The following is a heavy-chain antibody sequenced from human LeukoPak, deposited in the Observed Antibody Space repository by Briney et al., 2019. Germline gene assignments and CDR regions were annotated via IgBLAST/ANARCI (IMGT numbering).Heavy chain of an antibody. J-gene: IGHJ4*02. D-gene: IGHD3-10*01. CDR2: SSADNGNT. V-gene: IGHV1-18*01. CDR1: GYTFTSYG. Sequence: ASVKVSCKASGYTFTSYGLSWVRQAPGQGLEWMGWSSADNGNTNYAQKFQGRVTMTTDTSTSTAYMELRSLRSGDTAGYYCARVALKGSASYFDYWGQGTLVTVSS. CDR3: ARVALKGSASYFDY.